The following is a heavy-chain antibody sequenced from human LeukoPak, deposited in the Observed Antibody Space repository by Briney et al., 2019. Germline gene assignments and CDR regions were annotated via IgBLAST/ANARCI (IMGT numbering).Heavy chain of an antibody. CDR2: ISSSSSYT. CDR1: GFTFSDYY. CDR3: ARVARSRGDGYNLDY. Sequence: GGSLRLSCAASGFTFSDYYMSWIRQAPGKGLEWVSYISSSSSYTNYADSVKGRFTISRDNAKNSLYLQMNSLRAEDTAVYYCARVARSRGDGYNLDYWGQGTLVTVSS. J-gene: IGHJ4*02. D-gene: IGHD5-24*01. V-gene: IGHV3-11*05.